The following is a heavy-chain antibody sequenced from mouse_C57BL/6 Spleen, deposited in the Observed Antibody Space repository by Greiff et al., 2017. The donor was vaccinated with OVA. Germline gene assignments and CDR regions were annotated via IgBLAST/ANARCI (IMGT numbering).Heavy chain of an antibody. J-gene: IGHJ2*01. D-gene: IGHD1-1*01. V-gene: IGHV1-7*01. CDR2: INPSSGYT. CDR3: ARSIITTVVAADY. CDR1: GYTFTSYW. Sequence: QVQLQQSGAELAKPGASVKLSCKASGYTFTSYWMHWVKQRPGQGLEWIGYINPSSGYTKYNQKFKDKATLTADKSSSTAYMQLSSLTYEDSAVYYCARSIITTVVAADYWGQGTTRTVSS.